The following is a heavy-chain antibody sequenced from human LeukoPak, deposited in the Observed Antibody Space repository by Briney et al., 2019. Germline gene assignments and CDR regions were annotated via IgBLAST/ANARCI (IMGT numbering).Heavy chain of an antibody. CDR3: AKSMVSGSSHWYFHL. CDR2: SWGGGST. Sequence: GGSLRLSCAASGFTFDDYTMRWVRQAPGKGVGWVSLSWGGGSTYYADSVKGRFTISRDNSKNSLYLQMNSLRTEDTALYYCAKSMVSGSSHWYFHLWGRGTLVTVSS. V-gene: IGHV3-43*01. CDR1: GFTFDDYT. J-gene: IGHJ2*01. D-gene: IGHD3-10*01.